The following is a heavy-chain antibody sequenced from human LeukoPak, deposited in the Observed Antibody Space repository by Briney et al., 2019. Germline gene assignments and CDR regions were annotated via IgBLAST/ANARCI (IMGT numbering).Heavy chain of an antibody. D-gene: IGHD6-13*01. V-gene: IGHV4-59*08. Sequence: SETLSLTCTVSGASISSYYWSWIRQPPGKGLEWIGYIFYNERTNYNPSLRSRVTISVDTSKNQFSLKLSSVTAADTAVYFCARQIGSLAAAGSNWFDPWGQGTLVTVSS. CDR2: IFYNERT. J-gene: IGHJ5*02. CDR1: GASISSYY. CDR3: ARQIGSLAAAGSNWFDP.